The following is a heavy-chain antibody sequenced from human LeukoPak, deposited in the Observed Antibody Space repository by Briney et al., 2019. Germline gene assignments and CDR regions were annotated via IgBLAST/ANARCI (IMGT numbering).Heavy chain of an antibody. CDR3: ARGREPFIVVVAAARYGMDV. D-gene: IGHD2-15*01. J-gene: IGHJ6*02. CDR1: GGSFSGYY. CDR2: INHSGST. Sequence: SETLSLTCAVYGGSFSGYYWSWIRQAPGKGLEWIGEINHSGSTNYNPSLKSRVTISVDTSKNQFSLKLSSVTAADTAVYYCARGREPFIVVVAAARYGMDVWGQGTTVTVSS. V-gene: IGHV4-34*01.